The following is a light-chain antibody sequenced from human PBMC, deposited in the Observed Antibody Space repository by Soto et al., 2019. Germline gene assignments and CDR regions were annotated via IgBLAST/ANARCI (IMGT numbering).Light chain of an antibody. V-gene: IGKV1-5*03. J-gene: IGKJ1*01. CDR2: KAS. CDR1: QRISTW. CDR3: QQYNSYSS. Sequence: DIQMTQSPSTLSASVGDRVTITCRASQRISTWLAWYQQKPGKAPNLLIYKASTLESGVPSRFSGSGSGTEFTLTISSLQPDDFATYYFQQYNSYSSFGQGTKVEIK.